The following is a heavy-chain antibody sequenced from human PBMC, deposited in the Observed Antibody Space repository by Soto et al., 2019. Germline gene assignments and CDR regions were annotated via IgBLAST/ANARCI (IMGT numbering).Heavy chain of an antibody. CDR3: AKDRLGGNFDY. J-gene: IGHJ4*02. CDR2: ISGTGGST. V-gene: IGHV3-23*01. Sequence: EVQLLDSGGGLVQPGGSLRLSCAASGCTFNNYAMNLVRQGPGKGLEWVATISGTGGSTYYADSVKGRFTISRDNSKHTLYLQLNILRVEDTAVYYCAKDRLGGNFDYWGQGSQVTVSS. CDR1: GCTFNNYA.